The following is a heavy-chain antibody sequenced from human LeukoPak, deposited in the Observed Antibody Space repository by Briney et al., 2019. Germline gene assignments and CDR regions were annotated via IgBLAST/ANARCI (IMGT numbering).Heavy chain of an antibody. V-gene: IGHV4-34*01. CDR1: GGSFSGYY. CDR3: ERGFKYYYDR. D-gene: IGHD3-22*01. Sequence: SETLSLTCAVYGGSFSGYYWSWIRQAPGKGLEWIGEINHSGSTNYNPSLKSRVTISVDTSKNQFSLKLSSVTAADTAVYYCERGFKYYYDRWGQGTLVTVSS. J-gene: IGHJ4*02. CDR2: INHSGST.